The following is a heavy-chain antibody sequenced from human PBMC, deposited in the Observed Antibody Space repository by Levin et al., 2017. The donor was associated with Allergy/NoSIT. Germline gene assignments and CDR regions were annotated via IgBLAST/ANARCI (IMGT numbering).Heavy chain of an antibody. CDR2: IYDSGIT. CDR3: ARGQLLVYFDY. CDR1: GGSISSGGYS. V-gene: IGHV4-30-2*01. D-gene: IGHD1-1*01. J-gene: IGHJ4*02. Sequence: SETLSLTCDVFGGSISSGGYSWNWIRQPPGKGLEWIGYIYDSGITYYNPSLRSRVTISVDRSKNQFSLKLYSVTAADTAVYYCARGQLLVYFDYWGQGSLVTVSS.